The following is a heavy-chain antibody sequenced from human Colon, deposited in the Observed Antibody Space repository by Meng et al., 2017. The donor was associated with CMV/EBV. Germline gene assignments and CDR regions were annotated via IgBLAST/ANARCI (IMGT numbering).Heavy chain of an antibody. CDR3: AKDVAATTGLDV. Sequence: GGSLRLSCAASGFMFRTYAMSWVRQAPGKGLEWVSAVSGTGTSTYYADFVTGRFTVSRDISKNTLYLQMDSLRPEDTAVYYCAKDVAATTGLDVWGQGTTVTVSS. V-gene: IGHV3-23*01. CDR1: GFMFRTYA. J-gene: IGHJ6*02. CDR2: VSGTGTST. D-gene: IGHD1-1*01.